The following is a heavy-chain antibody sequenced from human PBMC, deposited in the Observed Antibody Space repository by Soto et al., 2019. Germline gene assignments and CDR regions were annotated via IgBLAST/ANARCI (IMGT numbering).Heavy chain of an antibody. Sequence: QSGGSLSLPFAASGFTFSDYWRGWVRLSPGKGLEWVANIKHDGSDIRYVDSVKGRFTMSRDNAENSLYLQMSSLGAEDTAMYYCARDPYGNGYGAFDIWGRGTMVTVSS. CDR3: ARDPYGNGYGAFDI. V-gene: IGHV3-7*03. D-gene: IGHD3-22*01. CDR2: IKHDGSDI. CDR1: GFTFSDYW. J-gene: IGHJ3*02.